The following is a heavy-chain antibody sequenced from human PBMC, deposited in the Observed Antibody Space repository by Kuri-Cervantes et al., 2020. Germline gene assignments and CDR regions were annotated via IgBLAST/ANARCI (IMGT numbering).Heavy chain of an antibody. CDR2: IIPIFGTA. CDR1: GSTFSSYA. Sequence: SVYVSSKASGSTFSSYAISWVRQAPEQGLEWMGGIIPIFGTANYAQKFQGRVTITANESTSTAYMEPSRLRSEDTAVYYCATSSMIGENWFDPWGQGTLVTVSS. CDR3: ATSSMIGENWFDP. V-gene: IGHV1-69*13. J-gene: IGHJ5*02. D-gene: IGHD3-22*01.